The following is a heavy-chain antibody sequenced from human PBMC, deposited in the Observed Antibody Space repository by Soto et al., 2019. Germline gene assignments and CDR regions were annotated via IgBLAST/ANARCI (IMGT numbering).Heavy chain of an antibody. CDR2: ISSSSSYI. CDR1: GVTFRSYG. V-gene: IGHV3-21*01. Sequence: GGSHRLSSTSSGVTFRSYGMHWVRQAPGKGLEWVSSISSSSSYIYYADSVKGRFTISRDNAKNSLYLQMNSLRAEDTAVYYCARDRDYGNFDYWGQGTLVTVSS. J-gene: IGHJ4*02. CDR3: ARDRDYGNFDY. D-gene: IGHD4-17*01.